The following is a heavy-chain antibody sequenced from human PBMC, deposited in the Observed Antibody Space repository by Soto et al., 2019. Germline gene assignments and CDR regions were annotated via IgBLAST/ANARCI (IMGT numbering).Heavy chain of an antibody. D-gene: IGHD6-19*01. CDR1: GFTFSDHY. V-gene: IGHV3-72*01. CDR2: IKNKANSYTT. J-gene: IGHJ4*02. CDR3: TRVRLCSSRSSDY. Sequence: EVQLVESGGGLVQPEGSLRLSCAASGFTFSDHYMDWVRQAPGKGLEWVGRIKNKANSYTTEYAAPVKVRFIISRDHSKNSVFLQMNRLKTDDTAVYYCTRVRLCSSRSSDYWGQGMLVTVSS.